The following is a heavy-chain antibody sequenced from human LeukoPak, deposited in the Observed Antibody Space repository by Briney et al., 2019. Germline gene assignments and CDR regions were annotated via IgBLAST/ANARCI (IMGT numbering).Heavy chain of an antibody. CDR3: ARFPSLLPFDY. J-gene: IGHJ4*02. Sequence: ASVKVSCMASGYTFTGYYMHWVRQAPEEGLEWMGWINPNNGGTNYAPKFQGRVTMTRDTSISTAYMELSSLRSDDTAVYYCARFPSLLPFDYWGQGTLVTVSS. V-gene: IGHV1-2*02. CDR1: GYTFTGYY. D-gene: IGHD1-26*01. CDR2: INPNNGGT.